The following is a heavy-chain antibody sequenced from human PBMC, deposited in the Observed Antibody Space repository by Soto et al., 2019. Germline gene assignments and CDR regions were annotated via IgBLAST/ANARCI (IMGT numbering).Heavy chain of an antibody. CDR2: IYSGGST. CDR1: GFTVSSNY. D-gene: IGHD2-15*01. V-gene: IGHV3-53*01. J-gene: IGHJ6*02. Sequence: WGSLRLSCAASGFTVSSNYMSWVRQAPGKGLEWVSVIYSGGSTYYADSVKGRFTISRDNSKNTLYLQMNSLRAEDTAVYYCARDLGPGVDYYYGMDVWGQGTTVTSP. CDR3: ARDLGPGVDYYYGMDV.